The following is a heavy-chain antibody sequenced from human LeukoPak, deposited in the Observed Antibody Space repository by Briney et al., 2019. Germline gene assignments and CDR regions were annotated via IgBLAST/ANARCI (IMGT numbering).Heavy chain of an antibody. CDR2: IYHSGST. V-gene: IGHV4-4*02. CDR1: GGFTSSNNW. CDR3: ARKGPYYNSLTGYYKNGLDV. D-gene: IGHD3-9*01. J-gene: IGHJ6*04. Sequence: SETLSLTCAVSGGFTSSNNWWNWVRQPPGKGLEWVGEIYHSGSTNYNPSLESRVTISVDKSKNQFSLKLSSVTAADTAVYYCARKGPYYNSLTGYYKNGLDVWGKGTTVFVSS.